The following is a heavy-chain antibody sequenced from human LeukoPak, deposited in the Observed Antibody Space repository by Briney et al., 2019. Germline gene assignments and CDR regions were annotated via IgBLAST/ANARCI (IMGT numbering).Heavy chain of an antibody. D-gene: IGHD6-6*01. CDR2: IWYDGSNK. V-gene: IGHV3-33*01. J-gene: IGHJ5*02. CDR3: ARDSYSSFPEWFDP. Sequence: PGGSLRLSCAASGFTFSSYGVHWVRQAPGKGLEWVAVIWYDGSNKYYADSVKGRFTISRDNSKNTLYLQMNSLRAEDTAVYYCARDSYSSFPEWFDPWGQGTLVTVSS. CDR1: GFTFSSYG.